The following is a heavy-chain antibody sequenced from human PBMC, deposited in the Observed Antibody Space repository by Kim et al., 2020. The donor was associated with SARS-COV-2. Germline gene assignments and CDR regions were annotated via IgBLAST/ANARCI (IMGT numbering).Heavy chain of an antibody. CDR3: ARRISGSYYDRYGMDV. D-gene: IGHD3-10*01. CDR2: ISGSGGST. CDR1: GFTFSSYA. J-gene: IGHJ6*02. V-gene: IGHV3-23*01. Sequence: GGSLRLSCAASGFTFSSYAMSWVRQAPGKGLEWVSAISGSGGSTYYADSVKGRFTISRDNSKNTLYLQMNSLRAEDTAVYYCARRISGSYYDRYGMDVWGQGTTVTVSS.